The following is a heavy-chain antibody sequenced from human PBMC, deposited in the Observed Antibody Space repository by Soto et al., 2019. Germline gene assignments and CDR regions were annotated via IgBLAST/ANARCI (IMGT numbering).Heavy chain of an antibody. CDR3: ARLTRKYSSGWYPFDY. J-gene: IGHJ4*02. Sequence: TLSLTCIVSGGSINNYYWSWIRQVPGKGLEWIGEIHYSGITNYNPSLKSRVTISVDTSKNQFSLKLTSVTAADTAVYYCARLTRKYSSGWYPFDYWGQGTLVTVSS. D-gene: IGHD6-19*01. V-gene: IGHV4-59*08. CDR1: GGSINNYY. CDR2: IHYSGIT.